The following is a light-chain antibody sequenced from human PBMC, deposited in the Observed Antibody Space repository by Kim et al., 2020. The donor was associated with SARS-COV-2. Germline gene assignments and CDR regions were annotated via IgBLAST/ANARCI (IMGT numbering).Light chain of an antibody. J-gene: IGKJ1*01. CDR3: QQYGSSPRT. Sequence: SPGERATLSCRASQSVSSSYLAWDQQKPGQAPRLLIYGASSRSTVIPDRCSGSGSGTDFTLTISRLEPEDFAVYYCQQYGSSPRTFGQGTKVDIK. CDR1: QSVSSSY. V-gene: IGKV3-20*01. CDR2: GAS.